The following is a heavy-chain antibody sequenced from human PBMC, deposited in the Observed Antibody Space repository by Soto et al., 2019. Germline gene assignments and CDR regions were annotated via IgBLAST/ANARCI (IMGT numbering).Heavy chain of an antibody. CDR3: ARELGFWSGYWVYDAFDI. CDR2: INHSGST. D-gene: IGHD3-3*01. V-gene: IGHV4-34*01. J-gene: IGHJ3*02. Sequence: PSETLSLTCAVYGGSFSGYYWSWIRQPPGKGLEWIGEINHSGSTNYNPSLKSRVTISVDTSKNQFSLKLSSVTAADTAVYYCARELGFWSGYWVYDAFDIWGQGTMVTVS. CDR1: GGSFSGYY.